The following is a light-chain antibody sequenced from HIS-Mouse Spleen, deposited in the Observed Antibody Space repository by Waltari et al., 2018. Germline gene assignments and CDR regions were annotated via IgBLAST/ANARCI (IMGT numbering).Light chain of an antibody. V-gene: IGLV2-11*02. CDR1: ISDGGGDYN. Sequence: QSALTQPRPVSGAPGQSVTMPCPGTISDGGGDYNVPGYQQHPGKAPKLRIYDVSKRPSGVPDRFSGSKSGNTASLTISGLQAEDEADYYCCSYAGSYTYVVFGGGTKLTVL. J-gene: IGLJ2*01. CDR2: DVS. CDR3: CSYAGSYTYVV.